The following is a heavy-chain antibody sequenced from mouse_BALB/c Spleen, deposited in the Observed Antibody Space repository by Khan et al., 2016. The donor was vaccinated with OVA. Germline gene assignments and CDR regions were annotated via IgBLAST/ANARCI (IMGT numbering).Heavy chain of an antibody. D-gene: IGHD2-1*01. J-gene: IGHJ3*01. CDR3: APVGKYYVSFAY. Sequence: VQLKESGPELVKPGASVKMSCKASGYTFTSYVMHWVKQKPGLGLEWIGYIYPFNDDTKYNEKFKGKATLTSDKSSSTAYMELSSLTSEDSAVYYCAPVGKYYVSFAYGGQGTLVTVSA. V-gene: IGHV1S136*01. CDR1: GYTFTSYV. CDR2: IYPFNDDT.